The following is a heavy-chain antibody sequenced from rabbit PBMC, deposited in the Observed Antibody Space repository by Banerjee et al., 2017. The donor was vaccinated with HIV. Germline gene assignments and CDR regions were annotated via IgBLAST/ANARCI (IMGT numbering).Heavy chain of an antibody. Sequence: QEQLVESGGGLVQPEGSLTLTCKASGFDFSRIYYMCWVRQAPGKGLEWIGCIDAGSGTTYYANWAKGRFTISKTSSTTVTLQMTSLTAADTATYFCARDAGGDGYSNDLWGQGTLVT. CDR2: IDAGSGTT. J-gene: IGHJ3*01. D-gene: IGHD7-1*01. CDR1: GFDFSRIYY. CDR3: ARDAGGDGYSNDL. V-gene: IGHV1S45*01.